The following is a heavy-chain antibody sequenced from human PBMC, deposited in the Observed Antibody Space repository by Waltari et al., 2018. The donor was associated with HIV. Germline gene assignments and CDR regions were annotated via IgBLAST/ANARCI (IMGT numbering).Heavy chain of an antibody. J-gene: IGHJ4*02. CDR2: ISAYNGNT. CDR3: ARDLGGHYYDSSGTFDY. D-gene: IGHD3-22*01. Sequence: PGQGLEWMGWISAYNGNTNYAQKLQGRVTMTTDTSTSTAYMELRSLRSDDTAVYYCARDLGGHYYDSSGTFDYWGQGTLVTVSS. V-gene: IGHV1-18*01.